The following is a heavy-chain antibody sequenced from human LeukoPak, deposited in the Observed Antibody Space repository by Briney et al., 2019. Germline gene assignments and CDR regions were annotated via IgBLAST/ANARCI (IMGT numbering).Heavy chain of an antibody. V-gene: IGHV3-30*02. D-gene: IGHD4-17*01. CDR1: GFTFSSYG. J-gene: IGHJ5*02. CDR3: AKDYGDYFHDWFDP. CDR2: IRYDGSNK. Sequence: PGRSLRLSCAASGFTFSSYGMHWVRQAPGKGLEWVAFIRYDGSNKYYADSVKGRFTISRDNSKNTLYLQMNSLRAEDTAVYYCAKDYGDYFHDWFDPWGQGTLVTVSS.